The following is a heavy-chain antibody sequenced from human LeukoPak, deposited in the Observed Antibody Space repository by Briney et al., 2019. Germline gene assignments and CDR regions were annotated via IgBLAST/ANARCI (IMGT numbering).Heavy chain of an antibody. CDR2: IFNSGST. CDR1: GGSISSYY. D-gene: IGHD3-3*01. V-gene: IGHV4-59*01. Sequence: SETLSLTCTVSGGSISSYYWNWIRQPPGKGLEWIGTIFNSGSTNYNPSLKSRVAISLDTSMSQFSLRLASVTAADTAVYYCARLNYDFPDCWGQGTLVVVSP. J-gene: IGHJ4*02. CDR3: ARLNYDFPDC.